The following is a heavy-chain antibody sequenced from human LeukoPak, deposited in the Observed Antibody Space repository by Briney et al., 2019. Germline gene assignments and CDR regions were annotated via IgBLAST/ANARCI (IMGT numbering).Heavy chain of an antibody. V-gene: IGHV3-21*01. D-gene: IGHD2-15*01. Sequence: GGSLRLSCAASGFTFSSYSMNWVRQAPGKGLEGGSSISSSSYIYYADSVRGRFTISRDNAKNSLYLQMNSLRAEDTAVYYCARDRCSGGSCLDYWGQGTLVTVSS. CDR2: ISSSSYI. CDR3: ARDRCSGGSCLDY. CDR1: GFTFSSYS. J-gene: IGHJ4*02.